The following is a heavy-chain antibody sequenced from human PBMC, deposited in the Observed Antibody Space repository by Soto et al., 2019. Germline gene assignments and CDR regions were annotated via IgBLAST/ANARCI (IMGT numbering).Heavy chain of an antibody. J-gene: IGHJ4*02. CDR1: GFTFGRYV. CDR2: ITNSGDST. V-gene: IGHV3-23*01. Sequence: EAQLLESEGGLVQPGGSLRLSCAASGFTFGRYVMNWVRQAPGKGLEWVSTITNSGDSTYYAGSVKGRFTISRDNSKNILYLQMNSLRAEDTAVYYCAKGPTDGYWGQGTLVTVSS. CDR3: AKGPTDGY.